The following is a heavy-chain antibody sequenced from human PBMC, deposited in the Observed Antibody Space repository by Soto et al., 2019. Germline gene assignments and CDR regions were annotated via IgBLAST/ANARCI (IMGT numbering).Heavy chain of an antibody. D-gene: IGHD5-12*01. CDR2: FNFDGIRS. J-gene: IGHJ4*02. Sequence: VHLVESGGGLVQPGGSLRLSCAASGFTFNSFWMHWVRQVPGEGLVWVSSFNFDGIRSHYADSVKGRFTVSGDNAKNTLYLQMNNRRAEDTAVYYCVRDPGYKQHDWRFDSWGQGTLVTVSS. CDR1: GFTFNSFW. V-gene: IGHV3-74*01. CDR3: VRDPGYKQHDWRFDS.